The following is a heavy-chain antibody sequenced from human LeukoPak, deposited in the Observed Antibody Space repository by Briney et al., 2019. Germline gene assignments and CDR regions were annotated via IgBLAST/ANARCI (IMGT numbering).Heavy chain of an antibody. CDR2: MYYSGST. D-gene: IGHD3-10*01. V-gene: IGHV4-59*01. Sequence: SETLSLTCTVSGGSISSYYWSWIRKPPGKGLEWIGYMYYSGSTNYNPSLNSRVPISLDTSKNQFSLKLSSVTAADTAVYYCASSRWRYGSVDYWGQGTLVTVSS. J-gene: IGHJ4*02. CDR1: GGSISSYY. CDR3: ASSRWRYGSVDY.